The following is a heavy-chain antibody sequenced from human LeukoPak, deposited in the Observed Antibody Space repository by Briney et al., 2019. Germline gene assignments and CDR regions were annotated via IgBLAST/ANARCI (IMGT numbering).Heavy chain of an antibody. CDR1: GFTFSSYS. Sequence: PGGSLRPSCAASGFTFSSYSMNWVRQAPGKGLEWVSDICGNNGNTYYADSVKGRFTISRDNSKNTLYLQMNSLRAEDTAVYYCAKQTGGSCYSGFDSWGQGTLVTVST. D-gene: IGHD2-15*01. J-gene: IGHJ4*02. CDR3: AKQTGGSCYSGFDS. CDR2: ICGNNGNT. V-gene: IGHV3-23*01.